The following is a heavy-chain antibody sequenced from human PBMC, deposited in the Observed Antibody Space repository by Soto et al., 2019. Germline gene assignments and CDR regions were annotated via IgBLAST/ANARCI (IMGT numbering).Heavy chain of an antibody. CDR1: EFSFIDFW. CDR3: ARGGHWFDP. Sequence: VGSLRLSCAASEFSFIDFWMAWVSQAPGKGLEWVANLDQGGGEKHYGDSVKGRFTISRDNAKNSLYLQMNSLRAEDTAVYYCARGGHWFDPWGQGNLVTVSS. J-gene: IGHJ5*02. CDR2: LDQGGGEK. D-gene: IGHD3-10*01. V-gene: IGHV3-7*05.